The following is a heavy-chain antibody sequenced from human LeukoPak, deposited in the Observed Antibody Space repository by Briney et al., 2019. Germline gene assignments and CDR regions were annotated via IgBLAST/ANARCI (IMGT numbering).Heavy chain of an antibody. CDR1: GYTLTDFG. CDR3: ARGLGYCSGGTCPNDY. Sequence: ASVKVSCKTSGYTLTDFGLSWVRQAPGQGLEWMGWISDFNGLTKYAQKLQDRVTMTTDASTSTAYMELRSLTSDDTAIYYCARGLGYCSGGTCPNDYWGQGTLVTVSS. CDR2: ISDFNGLT. D-gene: IGHD2-15*01. J-gene: IGHJ4*02. V-gene: IGHV1-18*01.